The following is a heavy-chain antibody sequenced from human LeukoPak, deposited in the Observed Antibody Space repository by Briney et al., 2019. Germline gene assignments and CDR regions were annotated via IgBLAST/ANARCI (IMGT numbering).Heavy chain of an antibody. CDR3: ASINYYGSGSHYKPHMDV. Sequence: SQTLSLTCAVSGGSISSGGYSWSWIRQPPGKGLEWIGYIYHSGSTYYNPSLKSRVTISVDRSKNQFSLKLSSVTAADTAVYYCASINYYGSGSHYKPHMDVWGQGTTVAVSS. CDR1: GGSISSGGYS. V-gene: IGHV4-30-2*01. D-gene: IGHD3-10*01. J-gene: IGHJ6*02. CDR2: IYHSGST.